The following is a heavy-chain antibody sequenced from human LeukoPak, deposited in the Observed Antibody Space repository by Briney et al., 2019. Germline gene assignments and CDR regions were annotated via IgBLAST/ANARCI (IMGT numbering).Heavy chain of an antibody. CDR3: ARGGTRGYSPHVDH. CDR2: NKQDGSEK. J-gene: IGHJ1*01. CDR1: GITISAYW. Sequence: PGGFLRLSSAASGITISAYWKTGGRPAPGGGQEGVANNKQDGSEKYVDSVKGRFIFSRDNAKNSVYLQMSSLRPEDTAVYYCARGGTRGYSPHVDHWGQGILVIVSS. D-gene: IGHD5-18*01. V-gene: IGHV3-7*01.